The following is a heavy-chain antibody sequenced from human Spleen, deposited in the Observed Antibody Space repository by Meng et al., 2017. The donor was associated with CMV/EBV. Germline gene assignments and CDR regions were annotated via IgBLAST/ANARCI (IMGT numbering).Heavy chain of an antibody. CDR3: ARDYWGSYEY. V-gene: IGHV1-2*06. CDR2: INPNNGDT. D-gene: IGHD3-16*01. Sequence: SCTTAGYSCTDYSLDWVRQAPGQGLEWMGRINPNNGDTNYAQKFQGRVTMTRDTSISTIYMELSRVTFDDAAIYYCARDYWGSYEYWGQGTLVTVSS. CDR1: GYSCTDYS. J-gene: IGHJ4*02.